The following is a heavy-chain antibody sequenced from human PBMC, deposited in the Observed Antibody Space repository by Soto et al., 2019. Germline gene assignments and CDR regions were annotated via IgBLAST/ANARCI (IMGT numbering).Heavy chain of an antibody. CDR2: ISYDGSNK. D-gene: IGHD6-13*01. CDR3: AKDLAAAGTLSRFDP. V-gene: IGHV3-30*18. J-gene: IGHJ5*02. CDR1: GFTFSSYG. Sequence: QVQLVESGGGVVQPGRSLRLSCAASGFTFSSYGMHWVRQAPGKGLEWVAVISYDGSNKYYADSVKGRFTISRDNSKKALHLQMNSLRAEDTAVYYCAKDLAAAGTLSRFDPWGQGTLVTVSS.